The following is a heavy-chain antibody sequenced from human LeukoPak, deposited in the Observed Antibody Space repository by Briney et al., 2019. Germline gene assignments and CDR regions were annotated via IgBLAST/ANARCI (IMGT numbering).Heavy chain of an antibody. Sequence: GGALRLSCAASGFTVSSNYMSWVRQAPGKGLEGVAFIRYDGSNKYYADSVKGRFTISRDNSKNTLYLQMNSLRAEDTAVYYCAKEGSIAARPLDSWGQGTLVTVSS. CDR1: GFTVSSNY. V-gene: IGHV3-30*02. CDR3: AKEGSIAARPLDS. CDR2: IRYDGSNK. D-gene: IGHD6-6*01. J-gene: IGHJ4*02.